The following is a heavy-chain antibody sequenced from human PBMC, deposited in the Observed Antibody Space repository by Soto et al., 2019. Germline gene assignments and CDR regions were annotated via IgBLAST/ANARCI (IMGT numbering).Heavy chain of an antibody. J-gene: IGHJ6*03. CDR3: AREGYDFWSGYYAGRSYYYYMDV. D-gene: IGHD3-3*01. Sequence: GGSLRLSCAASGFTFSSYSMNWVRQAPGKGLEWVSYISSSSSTIYYADSVKGRFTISRDNAKNSLYLQMNSLRAEDTAVYYCAREGYDFWSGYYAGRSYYYYMDVWGKGTTVTVSS. CDR1: GFTFSSYS. V-gene: IGHV3-48*01. CDR2: ISSSSSTI.